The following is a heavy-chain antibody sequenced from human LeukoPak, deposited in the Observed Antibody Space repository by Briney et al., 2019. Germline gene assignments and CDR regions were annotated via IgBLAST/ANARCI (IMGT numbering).Heavy chain of an antibody. J-gene: IGHJ4*02. CDR2: IRYDGSNK. Sequence: PGGSLRPSCAASGFTFSSYGMHWVRQAPGKGLEWVAFIRYDGSNKYYADSVKGRFTISRDNSKNTLYLQMNSLRAEDTAVYYCAKSARRHCSGGSCYYFDYWGQGTLVTVSS. CDR3: AKSARRHCSGGSCYYFDY. V-gene: IGHV3-30*02. D-gene: IGHD2-15*01. CDR1: GFTFSSYG.